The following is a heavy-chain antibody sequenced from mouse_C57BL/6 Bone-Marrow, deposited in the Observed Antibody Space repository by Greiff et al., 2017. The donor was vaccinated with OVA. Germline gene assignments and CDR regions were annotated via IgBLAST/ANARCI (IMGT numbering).Heavy chain of an antibody. J-gene: IGHJ4*01. Sequence: VQLQQSGPELVKPGASVKISCKASGYSFTGYYMNWVKQSPEKSLEWIGEINPSTGGTTYNQKFKAKATLTVDKSSSTAYMQLKSLTSEDSAVDYCARTPDYFLAMDYWGQGTSVTVSS. V-gene: IGHV1-42*01. D-gene: IGHD2-13*01. CDR3: ARTPDYFLAMDY. CDR2: INPSTGGT. CDR1: GYSFTGYY.